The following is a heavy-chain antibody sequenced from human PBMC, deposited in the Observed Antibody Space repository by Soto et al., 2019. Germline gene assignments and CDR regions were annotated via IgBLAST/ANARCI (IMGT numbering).Heavy chain of an antibody. V-gene: IGHV1-2*04. Sequence: ASVKVSCKASGYTFTGYYMHWVRQAPGQGLEWMGWINPNSCGTNYAQKFQGWVTMTRDTSISTAYMELSRLRSDDTAVYYCARGSLGDYVEGTFDYWGQGTLVTVSS. D-gene: IGHD4-17*01. CDR3: ARGSLGDYVEGTFDY. CDR1: GYTFTGYY. CDR2: INPNSCGT. J-gene: IGHJ4*02.